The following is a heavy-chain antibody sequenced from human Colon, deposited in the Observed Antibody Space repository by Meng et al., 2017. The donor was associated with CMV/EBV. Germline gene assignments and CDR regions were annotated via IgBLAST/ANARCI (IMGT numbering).Heavy chain of an antibody. V-gene: IGHV4-4*07. CDR3: ARDSNLSGLAY. CDR1: GASIPSYY. Sequence: QVQLREPGPALLKPSETLSLTCTVSGASIPSYYWSWIRQPAGKGLEWIGRVYISGNTNYNPSLKSRVTMSIDTSKNQLSLNIRSVTAADTAVYYCARDSNLSGLAYWGQGTLVTVSS. CDR2: VYISGNT. J-gene: IGHJ4*02. D-gene: IGHD3-10*01.